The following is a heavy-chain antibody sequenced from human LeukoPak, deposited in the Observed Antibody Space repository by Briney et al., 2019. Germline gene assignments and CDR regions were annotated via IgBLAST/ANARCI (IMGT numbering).Heavy chain of an antibody. D-gene: IGHD3-10*01. CDR2: IYYSGST. J-gene: IGHJ5*02. Sequence: PSQTLSLTCTVSGGSISSGGYYWSWIRQHPGKGLEWIGYIYYSGSTYYNPSLKSRVTISVDTSKNQFSLKLSSVTAADTAVYYCARVPGVRGVWFDPWGQGTLVTASS. CDR3: ARVPGVRGVWFDP. V-gene: IGHV4-31*03. CDR1: GGSISSGGYY.